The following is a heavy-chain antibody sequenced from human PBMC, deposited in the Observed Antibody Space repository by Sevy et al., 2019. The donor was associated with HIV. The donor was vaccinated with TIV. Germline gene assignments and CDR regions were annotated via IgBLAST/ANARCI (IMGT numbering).Heavy chain of an antibody. Sequence: SETPSLTCTVSGGSISSGDYYWSWIRQPPGKGLEWIGYIYYSGSTYYNPSLKSRVTISVDTSKNQFSLKLSSVTAADTAVYYCARELLWFGESQNFLDYWGQGTLVTVSS. CDR2: IYYSGST. J-gene: IGHJ4*02. V-gene: IGHV4-30-4*01. CDR1: GGSISSGDYY. D-gene: IGHD3-10*01. CDR3: ARELLWFGESQNFLDY.